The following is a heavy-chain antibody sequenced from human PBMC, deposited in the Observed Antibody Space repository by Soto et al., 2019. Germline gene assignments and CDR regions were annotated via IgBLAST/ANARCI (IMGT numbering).Heavy chain of an antibody. CDR3: ARATQENNWFDP. V-gene: IGHV4-59*08. CDR2: IYYSGST. Sequence: SETLSLTCTVSGCSISSYYWSWIRQPSGKGLEWIGYIYYSGSTNYNPSLKSRVTISVDTSKNQFSLKLSSVTAADTAVYYCARATQENNWFDPWGQGTLVTVSS. CDR1: GCSISSYY. J-gene: IGHJ5*02.